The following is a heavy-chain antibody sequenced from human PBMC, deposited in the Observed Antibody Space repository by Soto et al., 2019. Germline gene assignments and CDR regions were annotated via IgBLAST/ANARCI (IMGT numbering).Heavy chain of an antibody. CDR3: TTDSGPSSAFDY. D-gene: IGHD6-6*01. CDR1: GFTFSNAW. Sequence: GGSLRLSCAASGFTFSNAWMSWVRQAPGKGLEWVGRIKSKTDGGTTDYAAPVKSRFTISRDDSKNTLYLQMNSLKTEDTAVYYCTTDSGPSSAFDYWGQGTLVTVSS. V-gene: IGHV3-15*01. J-gene: IGHJ4*02. CDR2: IKSKTDGGTT.